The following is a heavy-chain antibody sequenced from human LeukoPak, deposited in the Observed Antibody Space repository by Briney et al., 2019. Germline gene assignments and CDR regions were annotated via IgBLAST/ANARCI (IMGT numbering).Heavy chain of an antibody. J-gene: IGHJ4*02. D-gene: IGHD1-20*01. V-gene: IGHV4-34*01. CDR3: ASTIYNWNDVFPYYFDY. Sequence: SETLSLTCAVYGGSFSGYYWSWIRQPPGKGLEWIGEINHSGSTNYNPSLKSRVTISVDTSKNQFSLKLSSVTAADTAVYYCASTIYNWNDVFPYYFDYWGQGTLVTVSS. CDR1: GGSFSGYY. CDR2: INHSGST.